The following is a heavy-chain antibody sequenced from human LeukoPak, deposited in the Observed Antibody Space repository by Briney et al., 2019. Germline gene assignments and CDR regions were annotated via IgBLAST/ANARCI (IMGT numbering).Heavy chain of an antibody. J-gene: IGHJ4*02. CDR3: ARDKYYYDSSGYYYFDY. CDR1: GGSISSGSYY. D-gene: IGHD3-22*01. V-gene: IGHV4-61*02. CDR2: IYTSGST. Sequence: SQTLSLTCTVSGGSISSGSYYWSWIRQPAGKGLEWIGRIYTSGSTNYNPSLKSRVTISVDTSKNQFSLKLSSVTAADTAVYYCARDKYYYDSSGYYYFDYWGQGTLVTVSS.